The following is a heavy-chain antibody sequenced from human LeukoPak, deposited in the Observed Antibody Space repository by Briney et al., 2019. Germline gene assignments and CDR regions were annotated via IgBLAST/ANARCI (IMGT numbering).Heavy chain of an antibody. CDR2: ISSTGSTK. Sequence: GGSLRLSCAASGFTFSSYEMNWVRQAPGKGLEWISYISSTGSTKYYGDSVKGRFTLSRDNAKNSLWLQMNSLRAEDTAVYYCARGYSSGWYFFAYWGQGTLVTVSS. V-gene: IGHV3-48*03. CDR3: ARGYSSGWYFFAY. CDR1: GFTFSSYE. J-gene: IGHJ4*02. D-gene: IGHD6-19*01.